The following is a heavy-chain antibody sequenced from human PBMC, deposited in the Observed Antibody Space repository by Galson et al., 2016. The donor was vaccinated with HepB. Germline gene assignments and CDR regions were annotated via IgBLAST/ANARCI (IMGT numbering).Heavy chain of an antibody. CDR1: GFTFSSYS. V-gene: IGHV3-48*02. CDR3: ARGALNYDILTGYVWDYYYYGMDV. CDR2: IRSSSSTI. J-gene: IGHJ6*02. Sequence: SLRLSCAASGFTFSSYSMNWVRQAPGKGLEWVSYIRSSSSTIYYADSVKGRFTISRDNAKNSLYLQMNSLRDEDTAVYYCARGALNYDILTGYVWDYYYYGMDVWGQGTTVTVSS. D-gene: IGHD3-9*01.